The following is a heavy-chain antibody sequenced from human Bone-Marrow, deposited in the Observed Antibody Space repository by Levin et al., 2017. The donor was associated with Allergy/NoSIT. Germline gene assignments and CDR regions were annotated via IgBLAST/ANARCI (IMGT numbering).Heavy chain of an antibody. D-gene: IGHD3-3*01. Sequence: SQTLSLTCAVYGGSFSGYYWSWIRQPPGKGLEWIGEINHSGSTNYNPSLKSRVTISVDTSKNQFSLKLSSVTAADTAVYYCARGPLNYDFWSGYYTKAFDYWGQGTLVTVSS. V-gene: IGHV4-34*01. CDR1: GGSFSGYY. CDR3: ARGPLNYDFWSGYYTKAFDY. J-gene: IGHJ4*02. CDR2: INHSGST.